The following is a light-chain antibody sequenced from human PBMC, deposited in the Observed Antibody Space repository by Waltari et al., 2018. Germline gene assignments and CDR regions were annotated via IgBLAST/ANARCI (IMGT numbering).Light chain of an antibody. CDR3: YSYAGSYVV. CDR2: DVS. V-gene: IGLV2-11*01. Sequence: QSALTQPRSVSGSPGQSVTISCTGTSSDVGGYNYVSWYQQHPGKAPKLMSYDVSMRPSGVPDRFSGSKSGNTASLTISGLQAEDEADYYCYSYAGSYVVFGGGTKLTVL. J-gene: IGLJ2*01. CDR1: SSDVGGYNY.